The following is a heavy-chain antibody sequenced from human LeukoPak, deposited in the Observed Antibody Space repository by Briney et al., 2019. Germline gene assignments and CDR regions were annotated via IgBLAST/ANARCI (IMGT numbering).Heavy chain of an antibody. CDR1: GFTFSSYA. V-gene: IGHV3-23*01. D-gene: IGHD3-9*01. Sequence: GGSLRLSCAASGFTFSSYAMCWVRQAPGKGLEWVSAISGSGGSTYYADSVKGRFTISRDNSKNTLYLQMNSLRAEDTAVYYCAKDPIFPSRFFDYWVQGTLVTVSS. CDR2: ISGSGGST. J-gene: IGHJ4*02. CDR3: AKDPIFPSRFFDY.